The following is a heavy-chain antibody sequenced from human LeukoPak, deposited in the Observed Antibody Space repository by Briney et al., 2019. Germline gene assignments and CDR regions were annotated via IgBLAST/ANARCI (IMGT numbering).Heavy chain of an antibody. V-gene: IGHV4-59*01. CDR2: IYYSGST. Sequence: PSETLSLTCTVSGGSISSYYWSWIRQPPGKGLEWIGYIYYSGSTNHNPSLKSRVTISVDTSKNQFSLKLSSVTAADTAVYYCARSTMVYYFDYWGQGTLVTVSS. CDR3: ARSTMVYYFDY. J-gene: IGHJ4*02. CDR1: GGSISSYY. D-gene: IGHD3-10*01.